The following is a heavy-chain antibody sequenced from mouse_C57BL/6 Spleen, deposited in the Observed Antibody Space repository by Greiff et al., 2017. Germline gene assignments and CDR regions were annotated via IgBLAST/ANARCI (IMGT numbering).Heavy chain of an antibody. V-gene: IGHV2-2*01. D-gene: IGHD4-1*01. CDR3: ARKGKTGTYFDY. CDR1: GFSLTSYG. CDR2: IWSGGST. Sequence: QVQLKQSGPGLVQPSQSLSITCPVSGFSLTSYGVHWVRQSPGKGLEWVGVIWSGGSTDYNAAFITRLSISKDNSKIQCFFKMNSLETDDTTIYYCARKGKTGTYFDYWGQGTTLTVSS. J-gene: IGHJ2*01.